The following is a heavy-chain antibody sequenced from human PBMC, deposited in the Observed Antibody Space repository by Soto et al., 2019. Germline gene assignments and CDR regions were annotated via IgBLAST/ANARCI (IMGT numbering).Heavy chain of an antibody. CDR2: INPNSGGT. D-gene: IGHD3-16*02. Sequence: QVQLVQSGAEVKKPGASVKVSCEASGYSFTGYYMHWVRQAPGQGLEWMGWINPNSGGTNYAQKFQGRVTMTRDTSTSTAYMELSRLRSDDTAVYYCARVLGYDYVWGSHRLDYWGQGTLVTVSS. CDR1: GYSFTGYY. CDR3: ARVLGYDYVWGSHRLDY. J-gene: IGHJ4*02. V-gene: IGHV1-2*02.